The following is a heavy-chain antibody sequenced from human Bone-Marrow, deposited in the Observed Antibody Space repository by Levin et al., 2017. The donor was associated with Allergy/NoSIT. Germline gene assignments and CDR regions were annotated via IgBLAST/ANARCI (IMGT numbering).Heavy chain of an antibody. CDR3: AKDGGVVVTAKGVQNNWFDP. CDR1: GFTFSSYG. Sequence: GESLKISCAASGFTFSSYGMHWVRQAPGKGLEWVAVISYDGSNKYYADSVKGRFTISRDNSKNTLYLQMNSLRAEDTAVYYCAKDGGVVVTAKGVQNNWFDPWGQGTLVTVSS. CDR2: ISYDGSNK. V-gene: IGHV3-30*18. D-gene: IGHD2-21*02. J-gene: IGHJ5*02.